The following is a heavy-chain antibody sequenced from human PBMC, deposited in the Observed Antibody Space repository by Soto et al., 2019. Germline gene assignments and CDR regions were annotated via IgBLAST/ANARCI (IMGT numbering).Heavy chain of an antibody. CDR1: GFTFSSYG. D-gene: IGHD3-10*01. Sequence: GGSLRLSCAASGFTFSSYGMHWVRQAPGKGLEWVSVISYDGSNKYYADSVKGRFTISRDNSKNTLYLQMNSLRAEDTAVYYCAKADYYGSGTIDGDAFDIWGQGTMVTVSS. V-gene: IGHV3-30*18. J-gene: IGHJ3*02. CDR2: ISYDGSNK. CDR3: AKADYYGSGTIDGDAFDI.